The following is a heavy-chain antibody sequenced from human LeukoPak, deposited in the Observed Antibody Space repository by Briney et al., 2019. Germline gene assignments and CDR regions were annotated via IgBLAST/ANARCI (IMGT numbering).Heavy chain of an antibody. V-gene: IGHV1-2*02. CDR2: INPNTGGT. CDR1: GYTFTSYY. D-gene: IGHD2-8*02. Sequence: ASVKVSCKASGYTFTSYYMYWVGQAPGQGLEWMGWINPNTGGTNSAQKFQGRVTMTRDRDISTAYMELKRLSSDDTAVYFCAREGFCTGSKCPAEYWGQGTLVTVSS. CDR3: AREGFCTGSKCPAEY. J-gene: IGHJ4*02.